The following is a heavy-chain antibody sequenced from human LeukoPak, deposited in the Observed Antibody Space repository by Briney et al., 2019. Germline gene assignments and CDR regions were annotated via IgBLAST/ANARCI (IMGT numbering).Heavy chain of an antibody. CDR1: GFTFSSYA. CDR2: SSSNGGST. CDR3: ATHYGDYHEEQAFDI. J-gene: IGHJ3*02. Sequence: GGSLRLSSAASGFTFSSYAMHWVRQAPGKGLEYVSASSSNGGSTYYANSVKGRFTISRDNSKNTRYLQMGTLRAEDMAVYYCATHYGDYHEEQAFDIWGQGTMVTVSS. V-gene: IGHV3-64*01. D-gene: IGHD4-17*01.